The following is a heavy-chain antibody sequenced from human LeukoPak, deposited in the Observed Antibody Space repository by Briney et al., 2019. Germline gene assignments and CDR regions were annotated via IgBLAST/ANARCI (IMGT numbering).Heavy chain of an antibody. CDR2: IYYSGST. CDR1: GGSISSGGYY. J-gene: IGHJ4*02. Sequence: SQTLSLTCTVSGGSISSGGYYWSWIRQHPGKGLEWIRYIYYSGSTYYNPSLKSRVTISVDTSKNQFSLKLSSVTAADTAVYYCARDRRGYFDYWGQGTLVTVSS. V-gene: IGHV4-31*03. CDR3: ARDRRGYFDY.